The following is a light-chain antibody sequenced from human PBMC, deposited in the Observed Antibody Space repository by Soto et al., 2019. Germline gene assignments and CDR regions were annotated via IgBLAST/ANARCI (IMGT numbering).Light chain of an antibody. CDR1: GSNIGAGYD. CDR3: QSYDSSPSGYV. Sequence: QSVLTXPPSVSGAPGQRVTISCTGSGSNIGAGYDVHWYQQLPGTAPKLLIFANIIRPSGVPDRFSGSKSGTSASLAITGLRAEDEADYYCQSYDSSPSGYVFGTGTKVTVL. V-gene: IGLV1-40*01. CDR2: ANI. J-gene: IGLJ1*01.